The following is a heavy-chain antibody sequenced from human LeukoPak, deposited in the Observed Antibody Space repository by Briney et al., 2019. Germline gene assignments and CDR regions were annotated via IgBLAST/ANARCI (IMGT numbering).Heavy chain of an antibody. CDR1: GYTFTGYY. CDR3: ARSNSGYYDGSGYALFDP. J-gene: IGHJ5*02. Sequence: GASVKVSYKASGYTFTGYYMLLVRQAPGHGLEWMGGINPNSGGTNYAQKFQGRVTMTRETSISTAYMELSRLRSDDTAVYDCARSNSGYYDGSGYALFDPWGEGTLVTVSS. D-gene: IGHD3-22*01. CDR2: INPNSGGT. V-gene: IGHV1-2*02.